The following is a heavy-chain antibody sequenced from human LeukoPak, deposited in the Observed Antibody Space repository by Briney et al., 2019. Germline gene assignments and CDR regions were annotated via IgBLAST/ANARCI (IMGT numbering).Heavy chain of an antibody. CDR1: GFTFSSYA. CDR2: ISGSGGST. CDR3: AKDHSSSPLVEGNLF. D-gene: IGHD6-6*01. V-gene: IGHV3-23*01. Sequence: PGGSLRLSCAASGFTFSSYAMSWVRQAPGKGLEWVSAISGSGGSTYYADSVKGRFTISRDNSKNTLYLQMNSLRAEDTAVYYCAKDHSSSPLVEGNLFWGQGTLVTVSS. J-gene: IGHJ4*02.